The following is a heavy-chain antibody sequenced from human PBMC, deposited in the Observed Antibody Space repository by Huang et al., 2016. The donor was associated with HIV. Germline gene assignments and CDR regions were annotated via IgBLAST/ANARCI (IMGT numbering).Heavy chain of an antibody. Sequence: EVQLVDSGGGLVKPGGSLRLSCAASGFSLTMFWVRQTPAKGLQGGASISPSSSFIEYADSVKGRFSIARDNAKNSLYLQMNSLRGEDTAVYYCVKDRGQQLSPFDSWGQGTLVTVSS. CDR3: VKDRGQQLSPFDS. V-gene: IGHV3-21*01. CDR1: GFSLT. J-gene: IGHJ4*02. CDR2: ISPSSSFI. D-gene: IGHD6-13*01.